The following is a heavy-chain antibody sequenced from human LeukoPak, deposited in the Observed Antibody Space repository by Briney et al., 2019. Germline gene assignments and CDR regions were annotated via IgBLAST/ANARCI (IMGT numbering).Heavy chain of an antibody. V-gene: IGHV3-7*01. CDR1: GFTFSTYW. D-gene: IGHD6-6*01. J-gene: IGHJ4*02. Sequence: PGGSLRLSCAASGFTFSTYWMNWVRQAPGKGLEWGANIKYDGSEKNYVDSVKGRFTISRDNAKNSLYLQLSSLRAEDTAVYYCARDGVSSSPDFDYWGQGTLVTVSS. CDR2: IKYDGSEK. CDR3: ARDGVSSSPDFDY.